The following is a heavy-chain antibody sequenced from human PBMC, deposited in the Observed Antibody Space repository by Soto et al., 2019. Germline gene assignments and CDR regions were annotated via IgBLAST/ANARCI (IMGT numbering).Heavy chain of an antibody. D-gene: IGHD5-12*01. V-gene: IGHV4-4*07. Sequence: SETLSPTCPVSCGSISSYYWSWIRQPAGKGLEWIGRIYTSGSTNYNPSLKSRVTMSVDTSKNQFSLKLSAVTAADTAVYYCARGARRKRGQDAFDPWGQGTLVTVSS. CDR3: ARGARRKRGQDAFDP. CDR2: IYTSGST. CDR1: CGSISSYY. J-gene: IGHJ5*02.